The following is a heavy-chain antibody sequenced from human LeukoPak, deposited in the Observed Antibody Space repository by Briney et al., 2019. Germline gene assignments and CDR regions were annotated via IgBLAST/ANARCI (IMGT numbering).Heavy chain of an antibody. D-gene: IGHD3-3*01. CDR3: ARDWSD. CDR1: GFTFDDYS. V-gene: IGHV3-43*01. Sequence: GGSLRLSCEASGFTFDDYSMHWVRQAPGKGLEWVSLIGWDATSTYDGDSVKGRFTISRDNAKNSLYLQMNSLRVEDTALYYCARDWSDWGQGTLVTVSS. J-gene: IGHJ4*02. CDR2: IGWDATST.